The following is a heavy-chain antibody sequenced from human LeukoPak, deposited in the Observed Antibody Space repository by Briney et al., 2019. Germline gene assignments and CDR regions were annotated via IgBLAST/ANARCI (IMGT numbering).Heavy chain of an antibody. CDR1: GFSLSSYA. J-gene: IGHJ4*02. CDR3: ARRLSYSLFDY. Sequence: GGSLRLSCAASGFSLSSYAMSWVRQAPGKGLEWVANIKQDGSEKYYVDSVKGRFTISRDNAKNSLFLQMNSLRAEDTAVYSCARRLSYSLFDYWGQGTLVTVSS. V-gene: IGHV3-7*01. D-gene: IGHD2-15*01. CDR2: IKQDGSEK.